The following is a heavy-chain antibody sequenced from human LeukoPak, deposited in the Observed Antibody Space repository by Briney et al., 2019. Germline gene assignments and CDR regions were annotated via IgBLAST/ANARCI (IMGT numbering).Heavy chain of an antibody. J-gene: IGHJ6*03. CDR2: INPNSGGT. V-gene: IGHV1-2*02. CDR3: AREIRDCTNGVCYTNYYYYYMDV. Sequence: ASVKVSCKASGYTFTGYYMHWVRQAPGQGLQWMGWINPNSGGTNYAQKFQGRVTMTRDTSISTAYMELSRLRSDDTAVYYCAREIRDCTNGVCYTNYYYYYMDVWGKGTTVTVSS. D-gene: IGHD2-8*01. CDR1: GYTFTGYY.